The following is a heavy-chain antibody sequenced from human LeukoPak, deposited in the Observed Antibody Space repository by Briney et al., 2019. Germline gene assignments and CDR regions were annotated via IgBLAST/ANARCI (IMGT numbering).Heavy chain of an antibody. CDR2: IFYSGST. J-gene: IGHJ4*02. D-gene: IGHD3-10*01. V-gene: IGHV4-39*07. Sequence: SETLSLTCTVSGGSISTSNYYWGWIRQPPGKGLEWIGNIFYSGSTYYSPSLKSRVTMSVDTSKNQFSLKLSSVTAADTAVYYCARMVRGVGVDYWGQGTLVTVSS. CDR3: ARMVRGVGVDY. CDR1: GGSISTSNYY.